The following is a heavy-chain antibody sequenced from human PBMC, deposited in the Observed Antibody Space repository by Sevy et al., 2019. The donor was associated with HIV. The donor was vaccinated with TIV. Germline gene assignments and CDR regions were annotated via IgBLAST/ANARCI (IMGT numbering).Heavy chain of an antibody. CDR2: IRAKAQYED. Sequence: SLRLSCTTSGFTFSDYTMAWFRQAPGKGLEWVCLIRAKAQYEDQIYAASVRGRFTVSRDDSNSIAYVQMNNLRSEDTAVYFCARGGFSGALYLDYWGQGILVTVSS. J-gene: IGHJ4*02. D-gene: IGHD5-12*01. CDR1: GFTFSDYT. V-gene: IGHV3-49*03. CDR3: ARGGFSGALYLDY.